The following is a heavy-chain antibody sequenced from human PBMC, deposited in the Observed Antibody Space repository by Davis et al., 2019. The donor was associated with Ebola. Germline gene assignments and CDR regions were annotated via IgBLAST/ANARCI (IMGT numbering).Heavy chain of an antibody. CDR2: ISKSGRDT. J-gene: IGHJ3*02. V-gene: IGHV3-23*01. D-gene: IGHD4-17*01. Sequence: GGSLRLSCAASGFTFNQYAMTWVRQAPGKGLEWVSTISKSGRDTDYADSVKGRLSVSRDNSKITVYLQMHSLRVEDTAIYYCAKDSYAVTIMVGAFDIWGQGTVVTVSS. CDR3: AKDSYAVTIMVGAFDI. CDR1: GFTFNQYA.